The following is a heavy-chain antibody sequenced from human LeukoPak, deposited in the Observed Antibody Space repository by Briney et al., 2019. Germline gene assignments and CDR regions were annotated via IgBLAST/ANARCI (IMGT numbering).Heavy chain of an antibody. CDR2: ISNSADST. Sequence: PGGSLRLSCAASGFTFSNYALSGVRQAPGKGLEWVSGISNSADSTYYADSVKGRFTISRDNSQNTLYLQMSSLRAEDTAVYYCAKDRDFWSGYYDFDYWGQGTLVTVSS. J-gene: IGHJ4*02. D-gene: IGHD3-3*01. V-gene: IGHV3-23*01. CDR3: AKDRDFWSGYYDFDY. CDR1: GFTFSNYA.